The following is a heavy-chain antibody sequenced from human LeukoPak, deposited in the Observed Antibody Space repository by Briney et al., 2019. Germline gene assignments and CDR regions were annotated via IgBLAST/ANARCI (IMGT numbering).Heavy chain of an antibody. V-gene: IGHV3-48*01. J-gene: IGHJ4*02. Sequence: PGGSLRLSCAASGFRFSDYSMNWVRQAPGKGLEWISYIGISRGNKNYADSVKGRFTISGDKAKNSLYLQMNSLRVEDTAVYYCARDYKYAFDNWGQGTLVTVSS. D-gene: IGHD5-24*01. CDR1: GFRFSDYS. CDR3: ARDYKYAFDN. CDR2: IGISRGNK.